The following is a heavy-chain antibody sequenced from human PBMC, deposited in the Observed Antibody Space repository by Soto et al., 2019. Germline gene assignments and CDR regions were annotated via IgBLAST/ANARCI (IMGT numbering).Heavy chain of an antibody. J-gene: IGHJ5*02. CDR1: GNTFSSHT. CDR3: ARTHSPPGLTARVPNWFDP. D-gene: IGHD6-6*01. Sequence: ASVKVSCKASGNTFSSHTIRWVRQAPGQRLEWMGWISAYNGNTNYAQKLQGRVTMTTDTSTSTAYMELRSLRSDDTAVYYCARTHSPPGLTARVPNWFDPWGQGTLVTVS. CDR2: ISAYNGNT. V-gene: IGHV1-18*01.